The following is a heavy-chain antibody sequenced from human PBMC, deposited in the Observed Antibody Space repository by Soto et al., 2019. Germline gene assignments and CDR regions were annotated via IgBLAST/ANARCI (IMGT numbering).Heavy chain of an antibody. J-gene: IGHJ4*02. CDR2: MNPNSGNT. V-gene: IGHV1-8*01. D-gene: IGHD3-9*01. Sequence: ASVTVSCKASGYTLTSYDINWVRQATGQGLEWMGWMNPNSGNTGYAQKFQGRVTMTRNTSISTAYMELSSLRSEDTAVYYCARGADILTGYYSSGDYWGQGTLVTVSS. CDR1: GYTLTSYD. CDR3: ARGADILTGYYSSGDY.